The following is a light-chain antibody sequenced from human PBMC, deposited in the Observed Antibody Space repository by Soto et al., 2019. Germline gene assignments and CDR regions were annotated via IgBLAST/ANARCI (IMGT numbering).Light chain of an antibody. J-gene: IGLJ2*01. CDR2: DNK. CDR3: RKWYISLDTVV. CDR1: SSNIGGNY. Sequence: QSVLTQPPSVSAAPGQKVTISCSGSSSNIGGNYVSWYQVLPRKAPKLLIYDNKKRHSGIPDRFSGSISGTSATLFITELQIGDEAEYYCRKWYISLDTVVFGGGTKVTVL. V-gene: IGLV1-51*01.